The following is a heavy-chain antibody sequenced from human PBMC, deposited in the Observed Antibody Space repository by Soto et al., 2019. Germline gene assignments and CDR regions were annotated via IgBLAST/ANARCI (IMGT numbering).Heavy chain of an antibody. CDR3: ASTYSTSWYWFDP. V-gene: IGHV2-26*04. CDR2: IFSNDEK. J-gene: IGHJ5*02. CDR1: GFSLSNAGLG. Sequence: QVTVKESGPVLVKPTETLTLTCTVSGFSLSNAGLGVSWIRQPPGKALEWLAHIFSNDEKAYRTSLKSRLTTSKDTSKSQVVLTMTNRDPVDTATYYCASTYSTSWYWFDPWGQGTLVTVSS. D-gene: IGHD6-13*01.